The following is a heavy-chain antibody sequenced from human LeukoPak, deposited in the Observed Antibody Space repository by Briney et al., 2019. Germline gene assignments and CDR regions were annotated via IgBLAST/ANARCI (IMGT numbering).Heavy chain of an antibody. Sequence: GGSLRLSCAASGFTFSSYSMNWVRQAPGKGLEWVSSISNSSSYIYYADSVKGRFTISRDNAKNSLYLQMNSLRAEDTAVYYCARDLGSSSPNAYWGQGTLVTVSS. CDR3: ARDLGSSSPNAY. CDR1: GFTFSSYS. J-gene: IGHJ4*02. V-gene: IGHV3-21*01. CDR2: ISNSSSYI. D-gene: IGHD6-13*01.